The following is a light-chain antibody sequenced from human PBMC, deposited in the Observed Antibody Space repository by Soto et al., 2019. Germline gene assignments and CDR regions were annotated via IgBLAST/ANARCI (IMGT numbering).Light chain of an antibody. CDR3: AAWDASLNGYV. CDR1: SSNIGSKT. J-gene: IGLJ1*01. Sequence: QPVLTQPPSASGTHRHRVSISCSESSSNIGSKTVNWYQQLPGTVPKLLIYNSYQRPSGVPDRFSGSKSGTSASLAISGLQSEDEADYYCAAWDASLNGYVFGAGTKFTVL. V-gene: IGLV1-44*01. CDR2: NSY.